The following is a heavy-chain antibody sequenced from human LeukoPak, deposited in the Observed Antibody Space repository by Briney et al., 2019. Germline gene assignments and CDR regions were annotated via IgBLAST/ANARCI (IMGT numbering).Heavy chain of an antibody. D-gene: IGHD2-2*01. CDR1: GYTFTNYD. CDR2: IIAYDGNT. V-gene: IGHV1-18*04. CDR3: AREACSSTSCYAVRPNWFDP. Sequence: ASVKVSCKASGYTFTNYDINWVRQAPGQGLQWMGWIIAYDGNTNYAQKFQGRVTMTTDTSTTTAYMELRSLRSDDTAVYYCAREACSSTSCYAVRPNWFDPWGQGTLVTVSS. J-gene: IGHJ5*02.